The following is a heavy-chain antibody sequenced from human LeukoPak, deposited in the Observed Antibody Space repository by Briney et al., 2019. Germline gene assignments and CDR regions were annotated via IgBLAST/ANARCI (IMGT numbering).Heavy chain of an antibody. Sequence: GGSLRLSCAASGFTFSGYAMSWVRQAPGKGLEWVSAISGSGGSTYYADSVKGRFTISRDNSKNTMYLQRNSLRAEDTAVYYCAKDIVVVVAANWFDPWGQGTLVTVSS. CDR1: GFTFSGYA. V-gene: IGHV3-23*01. CDR2: ISGSGGST. D-gene: IGHD2-15*01. CDR3: AKDIVVVVAANWFDP. J-gene: IGHJ5*02.